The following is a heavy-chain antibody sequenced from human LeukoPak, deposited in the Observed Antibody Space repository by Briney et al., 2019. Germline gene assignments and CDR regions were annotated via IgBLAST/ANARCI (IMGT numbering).Heavy chain of an antibody. CDR3: AKPYSSGWTTDAFDI. CDR1: GFTFSSYG. V-gene: IGHV3-30*18. J-gene: IGHJ3*02. D-gene: IGHD6-19*01. Sequence: PGRSLRLSCAASGFTFSSYGMHWVRQAPGKGLEWVAVISYDGSNKYYADSVKGRFTIPRDNSKNTLYLQMNSLRAEDTAVYYCAKPYSSGWTTDAFDIWGQGTMVTVSS. CDR2: ISYDGSNK.